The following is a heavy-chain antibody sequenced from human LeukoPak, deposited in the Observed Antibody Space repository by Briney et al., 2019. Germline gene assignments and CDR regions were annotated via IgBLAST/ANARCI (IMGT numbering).Heavy chain of an antibody. CDR1: GFTFSDYY. J-gene: IGHJ4*02. D-gene: IGHD3-22*01. CDR3: ASRRYYDSSGYVD. V-gene: IGHV3-11*04. CDR2: ISSGGSTI. Sequence: GGSLRLSCAASGFTFSDYYMSWIRQAPGKGLEWVSYISSGGSTIYYADSVKGRFTISRDNAKNSLYLQMNSLRAEDTAVYYCASRRYYDSSGYVDWGQGTLVTVSS.